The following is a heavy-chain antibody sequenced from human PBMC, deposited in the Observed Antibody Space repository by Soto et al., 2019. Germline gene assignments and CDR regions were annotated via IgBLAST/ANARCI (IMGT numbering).Heavy chain of an antibody. CDR1: GFTFSGYA. J-gene: IGHJ3*02. D-gene: IGHD3-22*01. Sequence: GGSLRLSCVASGFTFSGYAMNWVRQAPGKGLEWVSTISGSAASIYYADSVKGRFTISRDNSKNTLYLQMNSLRAEDTAVYYCARGDYYDSSGPFSDAFDIWGQGTMVTVSS. CDR2: ISGSAASI. CDR3: ARGDYYDSSGPFSDAFDI. V-gene: IGHV3-23*01.